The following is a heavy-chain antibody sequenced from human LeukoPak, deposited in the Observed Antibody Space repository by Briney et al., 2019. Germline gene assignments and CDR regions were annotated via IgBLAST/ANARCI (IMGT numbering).Heavy chain of an antibody. CDR3: ARQRGSGTWAFDC. D-gene: IGHD3-10*01. V-gene: IGHV4-39*01. Sequence: SQTLSLACTVSADSISSGTHYWGWIRQPPGRGLEWLGTIYSTGTTFYNSSLKSRGTISVDTSKNEFSLKLTSMTAADTAVYYCARQRGSGTWAFDCWGQGTLVTVSS. J-gene: IGHJ4*02. CDR2: IYSTGTT. CDR1: ADSISSGTHY.